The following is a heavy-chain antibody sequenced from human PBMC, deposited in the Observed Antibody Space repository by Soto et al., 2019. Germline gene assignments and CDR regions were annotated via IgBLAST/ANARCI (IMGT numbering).Heavy chain of an antibody. CDR3: ARDRAAVPGTSAEYFQN. CDR1: GYTLTELS. CDR2: FDPEDGET. Sequence: ASVEVSCKVSGYTLTELSMHWVRQAPGKGLEWMGGFDPEDGETIYAQKFQGRVTMTEDTSTDTAYMELSSLRSEDTAVYYCARDRAAVPGTSAEYFQNWGQGTLVTVSS. D-gene: IGHD6-19*01. V-gene: IGHV1-24*01. J-gene: IGHJ1*01.